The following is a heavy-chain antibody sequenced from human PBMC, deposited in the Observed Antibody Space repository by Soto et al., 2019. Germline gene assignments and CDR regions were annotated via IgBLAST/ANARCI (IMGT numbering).Heavy chain of an antibody. Sequence: ASVKVSCKASGHSFTVYYMHWVRQAPGQGLEWMGWINPNSGGTKYAQRFQGRVTMTRNTSSRTVYMELSGLRSDDTAVYYCARVLIRFLDWIPENYYYGMDVWGQGTTVTVSS. D-gene: IGHD3-3*01. CDR2: INPNSGGT. CDR1: GHSFTVYY. CDR3: ARVLIRFLDWIPENYYYGMDV. J-gene: IGHJ6*02. V-gene: IGHV1-2*02.